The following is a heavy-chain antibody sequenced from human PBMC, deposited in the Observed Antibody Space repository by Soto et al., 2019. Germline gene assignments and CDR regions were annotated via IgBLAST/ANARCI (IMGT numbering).Heavy chain of an antibody. Sequence: ASVKVSCKASGYTFTGYYMHWVRQAPGQGLEWMGWINPNSGGTNYAQKFQGWVTMTRDTSISTAYMELSRLRSDDTAVYYCARASEVLRYFDWSPSNNWFDPWGQGTLVTVS. D-gene: IGHD3-9*01. J-gene: IGHJ5*02. CDR1: GYTFTGYY. CDR3: ARASEVLRYFDWSPSNNWFDP. V-gene: IGHV1-2*04. CDR2: INPNSGGT.